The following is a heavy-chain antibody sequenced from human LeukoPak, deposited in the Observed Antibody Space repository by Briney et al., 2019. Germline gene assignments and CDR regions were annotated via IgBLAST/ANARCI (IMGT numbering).Heavy chain of an antibody. J-gene: IGHJ4*02. V-gene: IGHV1-46*01. Sequence: ASVKVSCKAFGYTFTSYYVHWVRQAPGQGFEWMGIINPSGGSTSYTQKFRGRVTMTRDMSTSTLYMELSGLRSEDTAVYYCARDPQATVYRSGHIDYWGQGTLVTVSS. CDR2: INPSGGST. CDR3: ARDPQATVYRSGHIDY. D-gene: IGHD3-22*01. CDR1: GYTFTSYY.